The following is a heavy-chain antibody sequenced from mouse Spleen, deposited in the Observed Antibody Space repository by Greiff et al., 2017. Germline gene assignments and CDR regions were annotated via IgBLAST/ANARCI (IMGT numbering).Heavy chain of an antibody. V-gene: IGHV5-17*01. Sequence: EVQVVESGGGLVKPGGSLKLSCAASGFTFSDYGMHWARQSTEKGLEWVAFISSGSSTIYYADTVKGRFTISGDNSKNTLCLQLTSLRSEDTAMYYCARRTGDYWGQGTTLTVSS. D-gene: IGHD4-1*01. CDR1: GFTFSDYG. CDR2: ISSGSSTI. CDR3: ARRTGDY. J-gene: IGHJ2*01.